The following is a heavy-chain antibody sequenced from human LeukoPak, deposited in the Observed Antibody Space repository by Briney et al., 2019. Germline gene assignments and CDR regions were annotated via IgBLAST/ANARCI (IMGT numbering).Heavy chain of an antibody. CDR2: IRYDGSNK. J-gene: IGHJ6*03. V-gene: IGHV3-30*02. CDR3: ANTGNDFWSGYYTYYYMDV. CDR1: GFTFSSYG. Sequence: GRSLRLSCAASGFTFSSYGIHWVRQAPGKGLEWVAFIRYDGSNKYYADSVKGRFTISRDNSKNTLYLQMNSLRAEDTAVYYCANTGNDFWSGYYTYYYMDVWGKGTTVTVSS. D-gene: IGHD3-3*01.